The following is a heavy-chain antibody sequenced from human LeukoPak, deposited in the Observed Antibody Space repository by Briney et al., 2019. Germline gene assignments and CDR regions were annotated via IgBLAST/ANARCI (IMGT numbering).Heavy chain of an antibody. CDR2: ISGSSSYI. V-gene: IGHV3-21*01. Sequence: GGSLRLSCAASGFTFSRYWMTWVRQAPGKGLEWVSSISGSSSYIYYADSVKGRLTISRHNAKNSLYLQMNSLRAEDTAVYYCARAGESPYYYMDVWGKGTTVTISS. CDR3: ARAGESPYYYMDV. J-gene: IGHJ6*03. CDR1: GFTFSRYW.